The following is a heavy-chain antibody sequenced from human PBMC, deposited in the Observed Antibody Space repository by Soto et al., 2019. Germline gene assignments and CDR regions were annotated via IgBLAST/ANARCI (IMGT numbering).Heavy chain of an antibody. CDR2: IYDSGST. J-gene: IGHJ1*01. D-gene: IGHD1-1*01. Sequence: QVQLQESGPGLVKPSQTLSLTCTVSGGSISSGGYYWSWIRQHPGKGLEWIGSIYDSGSTYYNPSLKSRVTISVDASKTQLYLKLASVTAADTAIYYCARGGTRAYFPHWGHGTRVTVSS. V-gene: IGHV4-31*03. CDR1: GGSISSGGYY. CDR3: ARGGTRAYFPH.